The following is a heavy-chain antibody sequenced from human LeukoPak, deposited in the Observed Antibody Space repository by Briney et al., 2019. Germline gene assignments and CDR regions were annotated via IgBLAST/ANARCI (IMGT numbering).Heavy chain of an antibody. J-gene: IGHJ4*02. CDR2: ISSSSSYI. CDR3: ARDYYDSSGYYAHLDY. D-gene: IGHD3-22*01. V-gene: IGHV3-21*04. Sequence: GGSLRLSCAASGFTFSSYSMNWVRQAPGKGLEWVSSISSSSSYIYYADSVKGRFTISRDNAKNSLYLQMNSLRAEDTAVYYCARDYYDSSGYYAHLDYWGQGTLVTVPS. CDR1: GFTFSSYS.